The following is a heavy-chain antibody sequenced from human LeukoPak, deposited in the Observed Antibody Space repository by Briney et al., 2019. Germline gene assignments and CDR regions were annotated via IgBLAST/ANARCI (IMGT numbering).Heavy chain of an antibody. CDR3: TRDVSGEPFIYWYFDL. CDR2: IRSKAHGGTT. D-gene: IGHD3-10*01. Sequence: GRSLRLSCTASGFTFGDYAMSWVRQAPGKGLEWVGFIRSKAHGGTTEYAASVKGGFTISRDDSKSIAYLQMNSLKTEDTAVYYCTRDVSGEPFIYWYFDLWGRGTLVTVSS. J-gene: IGHJ2*01. CDR1: GFTFGDYA. V-gene: IGHV3-49*04.